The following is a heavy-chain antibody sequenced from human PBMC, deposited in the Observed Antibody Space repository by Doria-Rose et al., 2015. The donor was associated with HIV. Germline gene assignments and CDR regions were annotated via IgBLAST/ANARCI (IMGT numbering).Heavy chain of an antibody. D-gene: IGHD1-1*01. CDR1: GGPFSGYY. CDR2: INHSGST. J-gene: IGHJ6*02. V-gene: IGHV4-34*01. CDR3: ARGLLRGGWNDVDYYYGMDV. Sequence: QVQLQESGAGLVKPSETLSLTCAVFGGPFSGYYWSWIRQPPGKGLEWIGDINHSGSTNFRTSLKSRVPISLDTSKTLFSLKLSSVTAADTAVYYCARGLLRGGWNDVDYYYGMDVWGQGTTVTVSS.